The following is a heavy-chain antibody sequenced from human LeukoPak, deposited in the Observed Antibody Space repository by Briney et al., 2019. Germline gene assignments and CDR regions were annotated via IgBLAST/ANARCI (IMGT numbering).Heavy chain of an antibody. CDR1: GFTLRNYG. D-gene: IGHD5-12*01. J-gene: IGHJ4*02. Sequence: PGGSLRLSCAASGFTLRNYGMHWVRQAPGKGLEWVAVISIDGNEKYYADSVKGRFTVSRDSSKNTLYLQMNSLRGDDTAVYYCANPQSRGYDYLDYWGQGTLVTVSS. CDR3: ANPQSRGYDYLDY. V-gene: IGHV3-30*18. CDR2: ISIDGNEK.